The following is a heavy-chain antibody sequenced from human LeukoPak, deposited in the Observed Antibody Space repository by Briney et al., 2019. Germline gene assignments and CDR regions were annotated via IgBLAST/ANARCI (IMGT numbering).Heavy chain of an antibody. J-gene: IGHJ4*02. D-gene: IGHD3-22*01. V-gene: IGHV4-4*02. CDR1: GGSISSSKW. Sequence: SETLSLTCAVSGGSISSSKWWSWVRQPPGKGLEWIGEIYHTGSTNYNPSLKSRVTISVDKSKDQFSLKLTSVTAADTAVYYCARGDSSGYPDYWGQGSLVTVSS. CDR2: IYHTGST. CDR3: ARGDSSGYPDY.